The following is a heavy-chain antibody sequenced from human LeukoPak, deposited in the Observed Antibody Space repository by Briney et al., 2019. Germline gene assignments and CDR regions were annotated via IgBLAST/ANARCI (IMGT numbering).Heavy chain of an antibody. CDR1: GFTFSNAW. Sequence: GGYLRLSCAASGFTFSNAWMSWVRQAPGKGLEWVGRIKSKTDGGTTDYAAPVKGRFTISRDDSKNTLYLQMNSLKTEDTAVYYCTTGIVVVTAYSIVDYWGQGTLVTVSS. D-gene: IGHD2-21*02. CDR2: IKSKTDGGTT. V-gene: IGHV3-15*01. CDR3: TTGIVVVTAYSIVDY. J-gene: IGHJ4*02.